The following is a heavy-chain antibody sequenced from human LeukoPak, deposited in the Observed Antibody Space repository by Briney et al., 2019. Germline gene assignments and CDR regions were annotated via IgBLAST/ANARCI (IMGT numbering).Heavy chain of an antibody. J-gene: IGHJ4*02. CDR2: INPNSGGT. D-gene: IGHD1-14*01. Sequence: ASVKVSCKASGYTFTGYYMHWVRQAPGQGLEWMGRINPNSGGTNDAQKLQGKVTMTRDTAISKAYMEMSWLRSDDTAVYYCARGPADLTGNFDYWGQGTLVAVSS. CDR3: ARGPADLTGNFDY. CDR1: GYTFTGYY. V-gene: IGHV1-2*06.